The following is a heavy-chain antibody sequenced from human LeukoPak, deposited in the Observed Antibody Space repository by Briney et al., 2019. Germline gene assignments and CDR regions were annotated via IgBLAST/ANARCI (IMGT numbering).Heavy chain of an antibody. CDR2: IYHSGST. CDR1: GYSISSGYH. D-gene: IGHD5-18*01. J-gene: IGHJ4*02. Sequence: SETLSLTCTVSGYSISSGYHWGWIRQPPGKGLEWIGSIYHSGSTYYNPSLKSRVTISVDTSKNQFSLKLSSVTAADTAVYYCARVRSGYSYGYGTFDYWGQGTLVTVSS. CDR3: ARVRSGYSYGYGTFDY. V-gene: IGHV4-38-2*02.